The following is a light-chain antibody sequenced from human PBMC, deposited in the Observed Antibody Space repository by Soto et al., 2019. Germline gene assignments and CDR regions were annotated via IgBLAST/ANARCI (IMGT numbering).Light chain of an antibody. J-gene: IGLJ1*01. CDR2: GNS. V-gene: IGLV1-40*01. CDR1: SSKIGAGYD. Sequence: QSVLTQPPSVSGAPGPRVTLSLPWSSSKIGAGYDVHWYQQLPGTAPKLLIYGNSNRPSGVPDRFSGSKSGTSASLAITGLQAEDEADYYCQSYDSSLSPYVFGTGTKVTVL. CDR3: QSYDSSLSPYV.